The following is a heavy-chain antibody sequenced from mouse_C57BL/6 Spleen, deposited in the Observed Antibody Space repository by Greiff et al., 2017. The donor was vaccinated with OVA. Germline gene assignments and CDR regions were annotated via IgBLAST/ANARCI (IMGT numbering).Heavy chain of an antibody. CDR3: AREGLTGKAY. J-gene: IGHJ3*01. CDR2: INPGSGGT. Sequence: QVQLQQSGAELVRPGTSVKVSCKASGYAFTNYLIEWVKQRPGQGLEWIGVINPGSGGTNYNEQFKGKATLTADKSSSTAYMQLSSLTSEDSAVYFCAREGLTGKAYWGQGTLVTVSA. CDR1: GYAFTNYL. V-gene: IGHV1-54*01. D-gene: IGHD4-1*01.